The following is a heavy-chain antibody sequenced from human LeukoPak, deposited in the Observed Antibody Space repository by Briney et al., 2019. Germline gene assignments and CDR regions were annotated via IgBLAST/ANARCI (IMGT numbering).Heavy chain of an antibody. CDR3: ARETTLTGYSSGLGFNY. CDR2: IYDRGTT. Sequence: SSETLSLTCAVSGGSISGWYWSWIRQPPGEGPEWVGHIYDRGTTNFNPSLKSRVTMSVDSSKNQFSLKLTSVTAADTAVYYCARETTLTGYSSGLGFNYWGQGTLVTVSS. CDR1: GGSISGWY. V-gene: IGHV4-59*01. D-gene: IGHD6-19*01. J-gene: IGHJ4*02.